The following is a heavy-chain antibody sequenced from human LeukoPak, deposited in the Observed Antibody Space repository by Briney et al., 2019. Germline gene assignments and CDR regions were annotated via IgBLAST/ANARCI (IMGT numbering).Heavy chain of an antibody. J-gene: IGHJ3*01. CDR3: AKWGYYDSSGPMV. D-gene: IGHD3-22*01. Sequence: PGGSLRLSCAASGFTFSSYGMSWVRQAPGKGLEWVSAISGSGGSTYYADSVKGRFTTSRDNSKNTLYLQMNSLRAEDTAVYYCAKWGYYDSSGPMVWGQGTMVTVSS. CDR1: GFTFSSYG. CDR2: ISGSGGST. V-gene: IGHV3-23*01.